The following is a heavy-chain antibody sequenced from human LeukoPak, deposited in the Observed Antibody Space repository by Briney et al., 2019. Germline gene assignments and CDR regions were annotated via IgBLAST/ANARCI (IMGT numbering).Heavy chain of an antibody. J-gene: IGHJ4*02. Sequence: GGSLRLSCAASGFTFSSYGIHWVRQAPGKGLEWVAVISYDGSNKYYADSVKGRFTISRDNSKNTLYLQMNSLRAEDTAVYYCAKDSNGYCSGGSCRTFDYWGQGTLVTVSS. CDR3: AKDSNGYCSGGSCRTFDY. CDR2: ISYDGSNK. D-gene: IGHD2-15*01. CDR1: GFTFSSYG. V-gene: IGHV3-30*18.